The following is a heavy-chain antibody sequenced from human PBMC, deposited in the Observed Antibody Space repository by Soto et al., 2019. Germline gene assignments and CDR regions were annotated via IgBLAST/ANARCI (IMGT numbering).Heavy chain of an antibody. V-gene: IGHV3-23*01. J-gene: IGHJ4*02. D-gene: IGHD6-19*01. CDR3: ASRSSGWYFDY. Sequence: EVQLLESGGGLVQPGGSLRLSCAASGFTFSSYARNWVRQAPGKGLEWVSVISGSGDSTYCADSVKGRFTISRDNSKNTLYLQMNSLRAEDTAVYYCASRSSGWYFDYWGQGTLVTVSS. CDR2: ISGSGDST. CDR1: GFTFSSYA.